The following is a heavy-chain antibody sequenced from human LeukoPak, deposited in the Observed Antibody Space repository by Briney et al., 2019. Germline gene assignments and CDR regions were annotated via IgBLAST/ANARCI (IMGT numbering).Heavy chain of an antibody. V-gene: IGHV4-39*01. J-gene: IGHJ4*02. Sequence: SSETLSLTCTVSGDSISTSSYYWGWIRQPPGKGLEWLGSIYYSGSTYYNPSLKSRVTISVDTSKNQFSLKLYSVTAADPAVFYCARSYYSDYRQIDYWGQGTLVTVSS. D-gene: IGHD3-22*01. CDR2: IYYSGST. CDR1: GDSISTSSYY. CDR3: ARSYYSDYRQIDY.